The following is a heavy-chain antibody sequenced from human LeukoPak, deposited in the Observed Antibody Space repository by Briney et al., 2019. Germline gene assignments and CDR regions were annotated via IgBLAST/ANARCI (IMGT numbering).Heavy chain of an antibody. CDR1: GFTFSSYA. Sequence: GGSLRLTCAASGFTFSSYAMSWVRQAPGKGLEWVSAISGSGGSTYYADSVKGRFTISRDNSKNTLYLQMNSLRAEDTAVYYCVRDDDRPDNGLDYWGQGTLVTVSS. D-gene: IGHD3-22*01. V-gene: IGHV3-23*01. CDR3: VRDDDRPDNGLDY. CDR2: ISGSGGST. J-gene: IGHJ4*02.